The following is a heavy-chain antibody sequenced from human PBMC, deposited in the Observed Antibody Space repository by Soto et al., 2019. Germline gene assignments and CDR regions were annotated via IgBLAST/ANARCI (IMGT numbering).Heavy chain of an antibody. D-gene: IGHD3-10*01. CDR2: IWYDGSNK. V-gene: IGHV3-33*01. J-gene: IGHJ3*02. CDR3: ARDSRDRVRVVIITPGDDAFDI. Sequence: QVQLVESGGGVVQPGRSLRLSCAASGFTFSSYGMHWVRQAPGKGLEWVAVIWYDGSNKYYADSVKGRFTISRDNSKNTLYLQMNSLRAEDTAVYYCARDSRDRVRVVIITPGDDAFDIWGQGTMVTVSS. CDR1: GFTFSSYG.